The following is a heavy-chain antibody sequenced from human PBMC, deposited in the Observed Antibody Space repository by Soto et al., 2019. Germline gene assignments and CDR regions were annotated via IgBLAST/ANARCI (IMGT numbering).Heavy chain of an antibody. CDR1: GGTFSSYA. CDR2: IIPIFGTA. V-gene: IGHV1-69*06. Sequence: QVQLVQSGAEVKKPGSSVKVSCKASGGTFSSYAISWVRQAPGQGLEWMGGIIPIFGTANYAQKFQGRVTITADKSTSTAYMELSSLRSEDTAVYYCARVNSAREEPSYYYGMDVWGQGTTVTVSS. CDR3: ARVNSAREEPSYYYGMDV. J-gene: IGHJ6*02. D-gene: IGHD1-1*01.